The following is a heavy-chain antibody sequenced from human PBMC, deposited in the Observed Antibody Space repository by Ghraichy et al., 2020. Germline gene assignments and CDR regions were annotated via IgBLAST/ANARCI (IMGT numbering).Heavy chain of an antibody. Sequence: SETLSLTCTVSGGSISSYYWSWIRQPPGKGLEWIGYIYYSGSTNYNPSLKSRVTISVDTSKNQFSLKLSSVTAADTAVYYCARWETGYYDSSGYYYWGQGTLVTVSS. CDR1: GGSISSYY. CDR3: ARWETGYYDSSGYYY. V-gene: IGHV4-59*01. D-gene: IGHD3-22*01. CDR2: IYYSGST. J-gene: IGHJ4*02.